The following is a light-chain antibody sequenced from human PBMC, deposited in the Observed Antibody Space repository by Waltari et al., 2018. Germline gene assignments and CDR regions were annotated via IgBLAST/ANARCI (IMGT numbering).Light chain of an antibody. Sequence: EIVLTQSPPTLSLSPGERATLSGRASQSVSSYLAWYQQKPGQAPRLLIYDTSSRATGIPARFSGSGSGTDFTLTISSLEPEDFAVYYCQHRTNWPQTFGPGTKLEI. J-gene: IGKJ2*01. CDR1: QSVSSY. CDR2: DTS. CDR3: QHRTNWPQT. V-gene: IGKV3-11*01.